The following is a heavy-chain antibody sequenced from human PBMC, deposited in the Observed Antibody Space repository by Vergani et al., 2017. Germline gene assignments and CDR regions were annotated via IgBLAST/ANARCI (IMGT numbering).Heavy chain of an antibody. J-gene: IGHJ4*02. Sequence: EVQLVESGGGLVQPGGSLRLSCAASGSTFSSYSMNWVCQAPGKGLEWVSCISSSSSTIYYADSVKGRFTISRDNAKNSLYLHRNSLRAEDTAVYYCARSSVATLKRTAYYFDYWGQGTLVTVSS. CDR3: ARSSVATLKRTAYYFDY. CDR1: GSTFSSYS. V-gene: IGHV3-48*01. D-gene: IGHD5-12*01. CDR2: ISSSSSTI.